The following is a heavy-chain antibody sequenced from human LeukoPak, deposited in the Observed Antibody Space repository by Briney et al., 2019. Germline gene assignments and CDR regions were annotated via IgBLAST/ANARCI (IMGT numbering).Heavy chain of an antibody. J-gene: IGHJ5*02. CDR3: ARSSWPYSSSWRWFDP. CDR2: IYYSGST. D-gene: IGHD6-6*01. V-gene: IGHV4-31*03. CDR1: GGSISSGGYY. Sequence: PSETLSLTCTVSGGSISSGGYYWSWIRQHPGKGLEWIGYIYYSGSTYYNPSLKSRVTISVDTSKNQFSLKLSSVTAADTAVYYCARSSWPYSSSWRWFDPWGQGTLVTVSS.